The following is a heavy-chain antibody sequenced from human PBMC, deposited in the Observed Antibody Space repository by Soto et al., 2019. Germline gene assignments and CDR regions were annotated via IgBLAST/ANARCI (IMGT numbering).Heavy chain of an antibody. CDR1: GFTFSSYS. V-gene: IGHV3-21*01. Sequence: EVQLVESGGGLVKPGGSLRLSCAASGFTFSSYSMNWVRQAPGKGLEWVSSISSSSSYIYYADSVKGRFTISRDNAKTSLYLQMNSLRAEDTAVYYCAKDSRYYDSSTSGAFDIWGQGTMVTVSS. D-gene: IGHD3-22*01. CDR2: ISSSSSYI. J-gene: IGHJ3*02. CDR3: AKDSRYYDSSTSGAFDI.